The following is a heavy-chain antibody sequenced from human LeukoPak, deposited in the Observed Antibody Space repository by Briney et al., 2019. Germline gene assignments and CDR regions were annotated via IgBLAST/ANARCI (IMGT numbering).Heavy chain of an antibody. CDR2: IYYSGST. CDR3: ARSPYSSSWYPPPWE. V-gene: IGHV4-59*01. Sequence: SETLSLTCTVSGGSISSYYWSWIRQPPGKGQEWIGYIYYSGSTNYNPSLKSRVTISVDTSKNQFSLKLSSVTAADTAVYYCARSPYSSSWYPPPWEWGQGTLVTVSS. J-gene: IGHJ4*02. D-gene: IGHD6-13*01. CDR1: GGSISSYY.